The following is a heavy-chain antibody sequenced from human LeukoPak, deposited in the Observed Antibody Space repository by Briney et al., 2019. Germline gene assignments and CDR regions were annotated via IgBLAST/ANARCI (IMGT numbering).Heavy chain of an antibody. CDR1: GGTFSSYA. V-gene: IGHV1-69*05. CDR2: IIPIFGTA. Sequence: SVKVSCKASGGTFSSYAISWVRQAPGQGLEWMGGIIPIFGTANYAQKFQGRVTITTDESTSTAYMGLSSLRSEDTAVYYCARDGWSGYYYMDVWGKGTTVTVSS. D-gene: IGHD3-3*01. CDR3: ARDGWSGYYYMDV. J-gene: IGHJ6*03.